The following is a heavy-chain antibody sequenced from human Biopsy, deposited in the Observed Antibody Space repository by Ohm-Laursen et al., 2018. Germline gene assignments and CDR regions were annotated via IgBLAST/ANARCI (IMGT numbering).Heavy chain of an antibody. CDR2: IYTSGIT. Sequence: SETLSLTCTVSGGSLSSYSWSWIRQPAGKGLEWIGQIYTSGITNYNPSLKSRVTMSVDTSKNKFSLRVSSVTAADTAVYYCVRGVDYYDPYHYYALDVWGQGTTVTVSS. J-gene: IGHJ6*02. CDR1: GGSLSSYS. D-gene: IGHD3-22*01. CDR3: VRGVDYYDPYHYYALDV. V-gene: IGHV4-4*07.